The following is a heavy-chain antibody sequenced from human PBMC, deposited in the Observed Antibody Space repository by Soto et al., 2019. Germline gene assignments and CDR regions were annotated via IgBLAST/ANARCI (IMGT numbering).Heavy chain of an antibody. D-gene: IGHD1-20*01. J-gene: IGHJ6*02. Sequence: EMQLVESGGGLVKPGGSLRLSCSASGFTFNTYSLNWVRQAPGKGLEWVSSISSGSNYIYYRDSVKGRFTSSRDNGQTSLFMPMNSRRVEGADIYYCSSTSITVGFGMDVWGQGTTVTVSS. CDR2: ISSGSNYI. CDR1: GFTFNTYS. CDR3: SSTSITVGFGMDV. V-gene: IGHV3-21*01.